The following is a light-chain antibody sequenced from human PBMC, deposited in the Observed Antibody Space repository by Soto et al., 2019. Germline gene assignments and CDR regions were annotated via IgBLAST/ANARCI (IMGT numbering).Light chain of an antibody. V-gene: IGKV3-11*01. CDR1: QSVSSY. J-gene: IGKJ4*01. CDR2: DAS. Sequence: EIVLTQSPATLSLSPGERATLSCRASQSVSSYLAWYQQKPGRAPRLLIYDASNRATGIPARFSGSGSGTDFTLTISSLEPEDFAVYSCQQGSNWPLTFGGGTQVEIK. CDR3: QQGSNWPLT.